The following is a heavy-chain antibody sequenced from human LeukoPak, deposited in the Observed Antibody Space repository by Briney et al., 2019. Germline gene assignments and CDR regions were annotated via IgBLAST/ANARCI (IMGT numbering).Heavy chain of an antibody. CDR2: IYYSGST. CDR1: GGSISSYY. Sequence: SETLSLTCTVSGGSISSYYWSWIRQPQGKGLEWIGYIYYSGSTNYNPSLKSRVTISVDTSKNQFSLKLSSVTAADTAVYYCARVLRLSDYYYYYGMDVWGQGTTVTVSS. J-gene: IGHJ6*02. D-gene: IGHD2-2*01. V-gene: IGHV4-59*01. CDR3: ARVLRLSDYYYYYGMDV.